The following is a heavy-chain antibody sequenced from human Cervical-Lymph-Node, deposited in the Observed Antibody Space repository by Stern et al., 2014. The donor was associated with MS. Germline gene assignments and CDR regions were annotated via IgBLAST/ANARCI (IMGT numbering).Heavy chain of an antibody. D-gene: IGHD3-10*01. J-gene: IGHJ4*02. CDR1: GFTFSTYP. V-gene: IGHV3-30*04. CDR2: ISSDAKYV. CDR3: ARDFIRGAPDYLDY. Sequence: QVQLLQPGGGVVQPGRSLRLSCAASGFTFSTYPMHWVRQAPGKGLEWVAVISSDAKYVIYTESVEGRFTISRDNSRNMLNLQMNSLRVEDTAVYYCARDFIRGAPDYLDYWGQGVLVTVSS.